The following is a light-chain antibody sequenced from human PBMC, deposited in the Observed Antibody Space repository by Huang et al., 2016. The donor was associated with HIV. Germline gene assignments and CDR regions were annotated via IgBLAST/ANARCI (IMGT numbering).Light chain of an antibody. CDR3: QQYNYWWT. CDR2: GAS. Sequence: EIVMTQSPATLSVSPGERAALSCRASLSVSSNLAWYQQKPGQAPSLLIYGASTRATVIPARFSGSVSGKEFTLTISSLQSEDSAVYYCQQYNYWWTFGQGTKVEIK. CDR1: LSVSSN. J-gene: IGKJ1*01. V-gene: IGKV3-15*01.